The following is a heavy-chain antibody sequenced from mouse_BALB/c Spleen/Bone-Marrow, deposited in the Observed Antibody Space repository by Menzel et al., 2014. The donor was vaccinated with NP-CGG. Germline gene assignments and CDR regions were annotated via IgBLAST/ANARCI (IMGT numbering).Heavy chain of an antibody. CDR2: IDPENGNT. Sequence: DVKLVESGAELVRPGALVKLSCKAPGFNIKDYYMHWVKQRPEQGLEWIGWIDPENGNTIYDPKFQGKASITADTSSNTAYLQLSSLTSEDTAVYYCASYYGSSYDYFDYWGQGTTLTVSS. V-gene: IGHV14-1*02. D-gene: IGHD1-1*01. CDR3: ASYYGSSYDYFDY. CDR1: GFNIKDYY. J-gene: IGHJ2*01.